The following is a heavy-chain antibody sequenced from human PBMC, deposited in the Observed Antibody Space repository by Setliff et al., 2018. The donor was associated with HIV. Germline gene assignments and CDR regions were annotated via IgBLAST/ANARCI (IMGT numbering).Heavy chain of an antibody. CDR3: ARDDDKLFDY. CDR1: GGSISGGTYY. J-gene: IGHJ4*02. V-gene: IGHV4-61*09. D-gene: IGHD3-22*01. Sequence: KPSETLSLTCTVSGGSISGGTYYWSWIRQPAGKGLEWIGHIYSTGNTNYNSSLKSRVTMSIETSKNQFSLKLTSVTAADTAVYYCARDDDKLFDYWGQGALVTVSS. CDR2: IYSTGNT.